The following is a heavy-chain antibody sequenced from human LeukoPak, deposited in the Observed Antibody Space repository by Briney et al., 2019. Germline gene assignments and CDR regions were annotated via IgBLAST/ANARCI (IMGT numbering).Heavy chain of an antibody. V-gene: IGHV4-59*08. CDR2: IYYSGST. J-gene: IGHJ3*02. D-gene: IGHD6-13*01. CDR1: GGSISSYY. Sequence: SETLSLTCTVSGGSISSYYWNWIRQPPGKGLEWIGYIYYSGSTNYNPFLKSRVTISVDTSKTHFSLRLSSVTAADTAIYYCARRRRIAAAGTDAFDIWGQGTMVTVSS. CDR3: ARRRRIAAAGTDAFDI.